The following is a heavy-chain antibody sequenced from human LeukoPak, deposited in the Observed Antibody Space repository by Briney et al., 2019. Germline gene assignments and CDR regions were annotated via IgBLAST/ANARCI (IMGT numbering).Heavy chain of an antibody. CDR3: ARHLQTTYVGATPDY. CDR1: GYSISSGYY. J-gene: IGHJ4*02. Sequence: TSETLSLTCAVSGYSISSGYYWGWIRQPPGKGLEWIGSIYHSGSTYYNPSLKSRVTISVDTSKNQFSLKLSSVTAADTAVYYCARHLQTTYVGATPDYWGQGTLVTVSS. D-gene: IGHD1-26*01. V-gene: IGHV4-38-2*01. CDR2: IYHSGST.